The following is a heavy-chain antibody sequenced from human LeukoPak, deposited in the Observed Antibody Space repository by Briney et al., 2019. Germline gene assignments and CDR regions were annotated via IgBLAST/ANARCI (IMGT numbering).Heavy chain of an antibody. CDR2: IFSHGET. CDR1: GFTVGNNY. CDR3: ARDPPAVSINTDA. J-gene: IGHJ4*02. V-gene: IGHV3-66*01. D-gene: IGHD5-12*01. Sequence: PGGSLTLSCAASGFTVGNNYMNWVRQPPGKGLEWVSLIFSHGETSYAHSVKGRFTISRDNSKNTLYLQMNGLRAEDTAVYYCARDPPAVSINTDAWGQGTLVTVSS.